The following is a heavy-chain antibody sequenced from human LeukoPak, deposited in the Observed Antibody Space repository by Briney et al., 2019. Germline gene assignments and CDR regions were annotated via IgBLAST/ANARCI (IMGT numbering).Heavy chain of an antibody. V-gene: IGHV3-7*01. J-gene: IGHJ4*02. CDR3: ARDLAGHYYGSGSSFDY. CDR1: GFTFSTYW. Sequence: GGSLRLSCIASGFTFSTYWMSWVRQAPGKGLEWVANTREDGSEKYYVDSVKGRFTISRDNAKNSLYLQMNSLRAEDTAVYYCARDLAGHYYGSGSSFDYWGQGTLVTVSS. D-gene: IGHD3-10*01. CDR2: TREDGSEK.